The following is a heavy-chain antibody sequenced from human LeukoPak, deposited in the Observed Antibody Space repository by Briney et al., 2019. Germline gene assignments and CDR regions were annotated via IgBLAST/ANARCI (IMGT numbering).Heavy chain of an antibody. CDR3: ARDSGSFPTVPFDF. J-gene: IGHJ4*02. V-gene: IGHV7-4-1*02. CDR1: GYTFTSYA. D-gene: IGHD1-26*01. CDR2: INTNTGNP. Sequence: GPSVKVSCKASGYTFTSYAIVWVRQAPGRGLEWMGWINTNTGNPAYAHGFTGRFVFSLYTSASTAYLQISSLQAEDTAVYYCARDSGSFPTVPFDFWGQGTLVTVSS.